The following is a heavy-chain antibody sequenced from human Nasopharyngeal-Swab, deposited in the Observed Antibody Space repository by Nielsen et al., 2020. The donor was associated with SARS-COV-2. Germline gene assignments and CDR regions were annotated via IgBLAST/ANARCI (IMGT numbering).Heavy chain of an antibody. V-gene: IGHV4-31*03. J-gene: IGHJ3*02. CDR3: ARATITMIVVVDAFDI. CDR2: IYYSGST. CDR1: GGSISRGGSY. Sequence: SETPPLTCTVSGGSISRGGSYWIRTRQHPAKGLEWIGYIYYSGSTYYNPSLKSRVTISVDTSKNQFSLKLSSVTAADTAVYYCARATITMIVVVDAFDIWGQGTMVTVSS. D-gene: IGHD3-22*01.